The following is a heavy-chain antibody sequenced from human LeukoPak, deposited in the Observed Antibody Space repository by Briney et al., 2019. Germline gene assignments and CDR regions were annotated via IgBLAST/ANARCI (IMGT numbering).Heavy chain of an antibody. CDR3: ATADYDFWSGLDY. CDR2: IKQDGSEK. CDR1: GFTFGSYW. V-gene: IGHV3-7*01. J-gene: IGHJ4*02. D-gene: IGHD3-3*01. Sequence: GGSLRLSCAASGFTFGSYWMTWVRQAPGKGLEWVANIKQDGSEKYYVDSVKGRFTISRDNAKNSLYLQMNSLRAEDTAVYYCATADYDFWSGLDYWGQGTLVTVSS.